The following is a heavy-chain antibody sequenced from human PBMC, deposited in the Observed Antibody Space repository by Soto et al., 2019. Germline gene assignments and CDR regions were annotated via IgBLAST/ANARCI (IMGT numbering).Heavy chain of an antibody. V-gene: IGHV3-33*08. CDR2: IWYDGSNK. CDR1: GFTFSSYS. CDR3: SRDEYSDILTRFTR. J-gene: IGHJ4*02. D-gene: IGHD3-9*01. Sequence: GGSLRLSCAASGFTFSSYSMNWVRQAPGKGLEWVAVIWYDGSNKYYADSVKGRFTISRDNSKNTLYLQMNSLRAEDTAVYYCSRDEYSDILTRFTRWGQGTLVTVSS.